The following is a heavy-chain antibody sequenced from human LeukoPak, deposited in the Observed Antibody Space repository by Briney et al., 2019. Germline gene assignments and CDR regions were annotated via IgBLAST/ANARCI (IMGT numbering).Heavy chain of an antibody. D-gene: IGHD3-10*01. Sequence: GGSLRLSCAASGFTVSSNYMSWVRQAPGKGLEWVSVIYSGGSTYYADSVKGRFTISRDNSKNTLYLQMNSLRAEDTAVYYCARDTYYYGSGSYLDYWGQGTLVTVSS. CDR3: ARDTYYYGSGSYLDY. CDR2: IYSGGST. CDR1: GFTVSSNY. J-gene: IGHJ4*02. V-gene: IGHV3-53*05.